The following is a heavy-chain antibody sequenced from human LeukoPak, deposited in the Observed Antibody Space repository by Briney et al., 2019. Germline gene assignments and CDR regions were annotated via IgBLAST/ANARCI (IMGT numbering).Heavy chain of an antibody. V-gene: IGHV1-18*01. CDR1: GDTFSSYG. D-gene: IGHD2-21*01. J-gene: IGHJ4*02. Sequence: ASVKVSCKASGDTFSSYGISWVRQAPGQGLEWVGWMSAYDGKTAYAQKVQGRVTMTTDTSTRTAYMELRSLRSDDTARYFCAVYSRIVNAFDVWGQGTLVTVSS. CDR3: AVYSRIVNAFDV. CDR2: MSAYDGKT.